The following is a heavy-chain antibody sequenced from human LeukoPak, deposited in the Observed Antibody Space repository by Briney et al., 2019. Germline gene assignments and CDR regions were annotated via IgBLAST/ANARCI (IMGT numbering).Heavy chain of an antibody. CDR2: ISSSGRTM. D-gene: IGHD2-21*02. Sequence: PGGSLRLSCAASGFTFNNCEMHCLRQPPGKGLEGVLYISSSGRTMFYADSVKGRFTISRDNDKNSLYLQMNSLRAEDTAVYYCVRGELVVTVRYFDFRGQGTMVTVSS. CDR1: GFTFNNCE. CDR3: VRGELVVTVRYFDF. V-gene: IGHV3-48*03. J-gene: IGHJ4*02.